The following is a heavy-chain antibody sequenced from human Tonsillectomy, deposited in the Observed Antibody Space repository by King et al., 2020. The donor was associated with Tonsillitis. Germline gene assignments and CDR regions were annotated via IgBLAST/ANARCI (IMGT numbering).Heavy chain of an antibody. CDR1: GFTFSSFA. CDR3: AKEGYDWNYEY. Sequence: DVQLVESGGGLVQPGGSLRLSCAASGFTFSSFAMSWVRQAPGKGLEWVSGISGSGGSTYYADSVKGRFSISRDNSKNTLYLQMNSLIAEDTAVYYCAKEGYDWNYEYWGQGTLVTVSS. CDR2: ISGSGGST. J-gene: IGHJ4*02. D-gene: IGHD1-7*01. V-gene: IGHV3-23*04.